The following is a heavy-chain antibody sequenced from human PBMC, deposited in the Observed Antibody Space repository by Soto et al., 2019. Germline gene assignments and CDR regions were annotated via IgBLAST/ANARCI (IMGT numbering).Heavy chain of an antibody. CDR1: GGSISSGGYY. Sequence: QVQLQESGPGLVKPSQTLSLTCTVSGGSISSGGYYWSWIRQHSGKGLEWIGYISYSGSTYYNPSLKSRITISVDTSKNQFSLKLSSVTAADTAVYYCARYIVATTYYFDYWGQGTLVTVSS. V-gene: IGHV4-31*03. D-gene: IGHD5-12*01. J-gene: IGHJ4*02. CDR3: ARYIVATTYYFDY. CDR2: ISYSGST.